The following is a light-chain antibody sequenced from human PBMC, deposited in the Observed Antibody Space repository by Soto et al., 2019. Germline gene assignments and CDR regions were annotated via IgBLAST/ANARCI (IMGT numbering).Light chain of an antibody. CDR1: QSISSW. V-gene: IGKV1-33*01. CDR3: QQYENLPT. J-gene: IGKJ5*01. Sequence: DIQMTQVPSTLAASVGDRVTITCRASQSISSWLAWYQQKPGKAPKLLIYDASNLEAGVPSRFRGSGSGTDFTFTISRLQPEDIATYYCQQYENLPTFGQGTRLEIK. CDR2: DAS.